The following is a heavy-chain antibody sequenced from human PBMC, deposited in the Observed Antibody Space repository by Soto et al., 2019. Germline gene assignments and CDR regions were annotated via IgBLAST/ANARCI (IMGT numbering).Heavy chain of an antibody. CDR2: INPNSGVT. J-gene: IGHJ4*02. D-gene: IGHD3-16*01. CDR1: GFNFAGYF. CDR3: ARGVWGSSQVLDS. Sequence: QVQLVQSGAEVKKPGASVKVSCKASGFNFAGYFLHWVRQAPGQGLEWMGWINPNSGVTKDAQKFQGRVTMTWETSMKTAYMELVSLRFDDMAVSYCARGVWGSSQVLDSWGQGTRVTVSS. V-gene: IGHV1-2*02.